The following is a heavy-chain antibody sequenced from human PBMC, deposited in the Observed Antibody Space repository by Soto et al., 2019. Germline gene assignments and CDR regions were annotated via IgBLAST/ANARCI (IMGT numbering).Heavy chain of an antibody. CDR2: IFPGDYDT. D-gene: IGHD2-21*02. V-gene: IGHV5-51*01. CDR3: ARRGGDYGSFDY. J-gene: IGHJ4*02. Sequence: EVQLVQSGAEVKKPGESLKISCYGSGYIFPTYWIAWVRQMPGKGLEWMGIIFPGDYDTRYSPSFQGQVTVSADKSITTAYLQWSSLKASDTAMYYCARRGGDYGSFDYWGQGTLVTVSS. CDR1: GYIFPTYW.